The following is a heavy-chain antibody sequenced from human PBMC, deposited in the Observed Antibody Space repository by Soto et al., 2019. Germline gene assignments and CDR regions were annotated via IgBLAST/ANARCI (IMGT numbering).Heavy chain of an antibody. CDR2: IIPICGTS. Sequence: QVQLVQSGAEVKKPGSSVKVSCKASGGTFSSYAISWVRQAPGQGLEWMGGIIPICGTSNYAQKFEGRGTITADESTSAASMALSSLRSEDTAVYYCARPVPAAGYYSGMDVWGQGTTVTFSS. D-gene: IGHD2-2*01. CDR1: GGTFSSYA. V-gene: IGHV1-69*12. J-gene: IGHJ6*02. CDR3: ARPVPAAGYYSGMDV.